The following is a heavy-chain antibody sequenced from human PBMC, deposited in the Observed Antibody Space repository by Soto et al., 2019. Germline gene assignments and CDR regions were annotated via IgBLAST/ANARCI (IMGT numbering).Heavy chain of an antibody. Sequence: EVQLVESGGGLVQPGGSLRLSCAASGFTFSNYWMSWVRQAPGKGLEWVANMKQDGSEKDYVGSVKGRFTISRDNAKNSLYLQMNRLTTEDTAVNYCARLITPRVLDSWGQGTLVTGSS. CDR3: ARLITPRVLDS. V-gene: IGHV3-7*05. CDR1: GFTFSNYW. D-gene: IGHD1-20*01. J-gene: IGHJ4*02. CDR2: MKQDGSEK.